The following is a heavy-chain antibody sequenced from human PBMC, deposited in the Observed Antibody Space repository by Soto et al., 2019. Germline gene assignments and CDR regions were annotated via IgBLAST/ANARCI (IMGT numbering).Heavy chain of an antibody. D-gene: IGHD3-3*01. Sequence: QLQLQESGPGLVKPSETLSLTCTASGGSISSNSYYWGWIRQSPGKGLEWIGSIGYTGTIYYNPSLQTRVTMSGDPSENQAPLMLSSMTAADTAVYYCASHVHNEGYEYYFDSWSQGTLVTVSS. J-gene: IGHJ4*02. CDR3: ASHVHNEGYEYYFDS. V-gene: IGHV4-39*01. CDR1: GGSISSNSYY. CDR2: IGYTGTI.